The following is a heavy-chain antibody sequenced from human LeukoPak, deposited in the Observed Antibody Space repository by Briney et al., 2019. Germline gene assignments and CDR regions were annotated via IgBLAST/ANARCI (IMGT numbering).Heavy chain of an antibody. D-gene: IGHD2-2*01. V-gene: IGHV3-23*01. Sequence: GGSLRLSCAASGFTFSSYAMNWVRQAPGKGLEWVSGISGGGDTTFYADSVKLRFTISRNNSKNTLYLHMNSLRAEDTAVYYCEKLRSPSSSDAFDIWGQGTMVTVSS. CDR1: GFTFSSYA. CDR2: ISGGGDTT. CDR3: EKLRSPSSSDAFDI. J-gene: IGHJ3*02.